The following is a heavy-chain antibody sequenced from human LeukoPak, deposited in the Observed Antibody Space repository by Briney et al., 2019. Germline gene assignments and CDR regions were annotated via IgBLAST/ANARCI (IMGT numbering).Heavy chain of an antibody. CDR3: PRDGGLNTNFDY. D-gene: IGHD2-15*01. J-gene: IGHJ4*02. CDR2: TKPGGSAE. Sequence: PGGSLRLSCAASGFPFRKYWMGWVRQATGKGLEWVANTKPGGSAEYYADSVSGRFTTHRDKPNNFLYLQMNRLTAEDTAVYYFPRDGGLNTNFDYWGQGTLVTVSS. CDR1: GFPFRKYW. V-gene: IGHV3-7*01.